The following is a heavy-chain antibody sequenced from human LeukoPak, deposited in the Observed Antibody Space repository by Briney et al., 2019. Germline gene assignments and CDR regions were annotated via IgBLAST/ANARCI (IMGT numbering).Heavy chain of an antibody. V-gene: IGHV4-61*05. CDR2: IYGSGST. CDR3: ARHLTGVSVTHGVTTNYFDY. D-gene: IGHD2-21*02. CDR1: GGSISSSSYY. Sequence: PSETLSLTCTVSGGSISSSSYYWSWIRQPPGKGLEWMGHIYGSGSTKYNPSLKSRVTMSVDTSKNQFSLKLSSVTAADTAVYYCARHLTGVSVTHGVTTNYFDYWGQGTLVTVSS. J-gene: IGHJ4*02.